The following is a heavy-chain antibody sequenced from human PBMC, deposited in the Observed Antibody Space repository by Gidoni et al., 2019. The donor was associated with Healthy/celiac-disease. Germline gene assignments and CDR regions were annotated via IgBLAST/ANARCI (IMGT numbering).Heavy chain of an antibody. D-gene: IGHD5-12*01. V-gene: IGHV4-30-4*01. CDR3: ARGKSGYDNHSFDY. J-gene: IGHJ4*02. CDR1: GGPIRSGGYY. CDR2: IYYRGST. Sequence: QVQLQESGPGLVKPSQTLSLTCAVSGGPIRSGGYYWSWIRQHPGKGLEWIGYIYYRGSTYYNPSLKSRVTISVDTTKNQFSLKLSSVTAADTAAYYCARGKSGYDNHSFDYWGQGTLVTVSS.